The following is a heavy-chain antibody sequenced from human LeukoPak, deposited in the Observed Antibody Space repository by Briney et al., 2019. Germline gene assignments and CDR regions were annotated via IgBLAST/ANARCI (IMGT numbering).Heavy chain of an antibody. Sequence: ASVKVSCKASGYTFISYGISWVRQAPGQGLEWMGWISAYNGNTNYAQKLQGRVTMTTDTSTSTAYMELRSLRSDDTAVYYCARGPITIFGVVIPFDYWGQGTLVTVSS. CDR2: ISAYNGNT. V-gene: IGHV1-18*01. J-gene: IGHJ4*02. D-gene: IGHD3-3*01. CDR3: ARGPITIFGVVIPFDY. CDR1: GYTFISYG.